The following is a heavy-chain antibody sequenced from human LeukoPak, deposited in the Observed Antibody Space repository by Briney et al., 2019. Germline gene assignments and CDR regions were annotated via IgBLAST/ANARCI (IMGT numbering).Heavy chain of an antibody. CDR2: MRDRNKNYAT. CDR1: GIGFQGSA. CDR3: IRHVEYVTPDS. D-gene: IGHD2-21*02. Sequence: GGSPRLSCAASGIGFQGSAVHWVRQSSGRGLEWVGCMRDRNKNYATIYGASMRGRFTISRDDSMNTATLQLNSLRTEDTAVYFCIRHVEYVTPDSWGQGTLVTVSS. J-gene: IGHJ4*02. V-gene: IGHV3-73*01.